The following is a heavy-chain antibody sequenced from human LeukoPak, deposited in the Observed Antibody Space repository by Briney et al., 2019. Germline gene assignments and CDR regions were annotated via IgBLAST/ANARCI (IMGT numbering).Heavy chain of an antibody. Sequence: SETLSLTCTVSGGSISSSSHYWGWTRQPPGKGLEWIGSIYYSGSTYYNPSLKSRVTISVDTSKNQFSLKLTSVTAADTAVYYCARHQSYYYDYYMDVWGKGTMVTISS. CDR2: IYYSGST. V-gene: IGHV4-39*01. CDR1: GGSISSSSHY. CDR3: ARHQSYYYDYYMDV. J-gene: IGHJ6*03.